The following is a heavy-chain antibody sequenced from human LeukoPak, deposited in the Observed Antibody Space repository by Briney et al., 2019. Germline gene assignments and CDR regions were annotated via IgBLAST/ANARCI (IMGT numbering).Heavy chain of an antibody. CDR1: GYTFTGYY. CDR2: INPNSGGT. Sequence: ASVKVSCKAAGYTFTGYYMFWVRQAPGQGLEWMGRINPNSGGTNYAQKFQGRVTMTRDTSISTAYMELSRLRSDDTAVYYCARDSIQLWLPHYYYYMDVWGEGTTVTVSS. D-gene: IGHD5-18*01. J-gene: IGHJ6*03. CDR3: ARDSIQLWLPHYYYYMDV. V-gene: IGHV1-2*06.